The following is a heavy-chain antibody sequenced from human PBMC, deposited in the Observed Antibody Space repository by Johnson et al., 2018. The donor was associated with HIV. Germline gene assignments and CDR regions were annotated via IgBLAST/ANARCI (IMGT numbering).Heavy chain of an antibody. CDR3: AKDLRSSSWTGDAFHI. Sequence: VQLVESGGGVVQPGRSLRLSCAASGFTFRSYAIHWVRQAPGKGLEWVAVISYDGTNKYSADSVKGRFTISRDNSKNIVYLQMNSLRAEDTAVYYCAKDLRSSSWTGDAFHIRGQGTMVTVSS. CDR1: GFTFRSYA. J-gene: IGHJ3*02. V-gene: IGHV3-30-3*01. CDR2: ISYDGTNK. D-gene: IGHD6-13*01.